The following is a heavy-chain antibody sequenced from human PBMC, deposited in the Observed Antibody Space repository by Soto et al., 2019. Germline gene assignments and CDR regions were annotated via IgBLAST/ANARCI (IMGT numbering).Heavy chain of an antibody. D-gene: IGHD6-19*01. V-gene: IGHV1-24*01. Sequence: ASVKVSCKVSGYTLTELSMHWVRQAPGKGLEWMGGFDPEDGETIYAQKFRGRVTMTEDTSTDTAYMELSSLRSEDTAVYYCATVGIAVADRGWNAFDIWGQGTMVTVSS. CDR1: GYTLTELS. CDR3: ATVGIAVADRGWNAFDI. CDR2: FDPEDGET. J-gene: IGHJ3*02.